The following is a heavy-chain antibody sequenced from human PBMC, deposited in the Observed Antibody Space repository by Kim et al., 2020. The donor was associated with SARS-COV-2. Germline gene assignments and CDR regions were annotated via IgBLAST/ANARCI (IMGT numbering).Heavy chain of an antibody. CDR3: AARTGSTSDY. Sequence: SGNTNYARKFQEIVTITRDMSTSTAYMVLSSLRSEDTAVYYCAARTGSTSDYWGQGTLVTVSS. D-gene: IGHD1-1*01. CDR2: SGNT. V-gene: IGHV1-58*01. J-gene: IGHJ4*02.